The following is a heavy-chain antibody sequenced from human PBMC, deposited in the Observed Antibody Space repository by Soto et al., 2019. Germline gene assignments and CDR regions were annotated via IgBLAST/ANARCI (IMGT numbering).Heavy chain of an antibody. D-gene: IGHD4-17*01. J-gene: IGHJ6*02. Sequence: GASVKVSCKASGYTFTGYYMHWVRQAPGQGLEWMGWINPNSGGTNYAQKFQGWVTMTRDTSISTAYMELSRLRSDDTAVYYCARGGPAYGDYLKADYYYYYGMDVWGQGTTVTVSS. V-gene: IGHV1-2*04. CDR1: GYTFTGYY. CDR3: ARGGPAYGDYLKADYYYYYGMDV. CDR2: INPNSGGT.